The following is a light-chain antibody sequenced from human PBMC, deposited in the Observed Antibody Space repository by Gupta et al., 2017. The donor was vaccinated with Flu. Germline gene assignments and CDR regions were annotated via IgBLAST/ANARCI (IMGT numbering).Light chain of an antibody. Sequence: SYVLTQPPSVSVAPGQTARITWGGNNIGSKSVHWYQQKPGQAPVVGVYYDRDRPSGIPQRFSGSNFGNTANLTNSRVEAGDGADYYCQVGDRRSENFGFGTGTKV. J-gene: IGLJ1*01. CDR2: YDR. CDR3: QVGDRRSENFG. CDR1: NIGSKS. V-gene: IGLV3-21*02.